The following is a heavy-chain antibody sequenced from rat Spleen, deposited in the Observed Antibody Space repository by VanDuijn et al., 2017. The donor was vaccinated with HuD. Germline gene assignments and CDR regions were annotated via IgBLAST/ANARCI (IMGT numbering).Heavy chain of an antibody. CDR2: IWRGGTS. CDR3: ARSAYGYNLNWFAY. D-gene: IGHD1-9*01. CDR1: GFSITNYH. J-gene: IGHJ3*01. V-gene: IGHV2-61*01. Sequence: QVRLKESGPRLVQPSQTLSVTCTVSGFSITNYHVSWIRQPPGKGLEWVGSIWRGGTSDYNSTLTSRLSISRDTSKNQVFLEMNSLQADDTGTYYCARSAYGYNLNWFAYWGQGTLVTVSS.